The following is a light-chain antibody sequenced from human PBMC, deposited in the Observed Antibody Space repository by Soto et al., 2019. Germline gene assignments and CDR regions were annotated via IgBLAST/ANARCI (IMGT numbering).Light chain of an antibody. Sequence: QSVLTQPASVSGSPGQSITIPCTGTSSHVGGYNYVSWDQQHPGKAPKLMIYEVSNRPSGVSNRFSGSKSGNPASLTSSGLPAEDEGHYYCSSYTSSSTSYVFGTGTKLTVL. J-gene: IGLJ1*01. V-gene: IGLV2-14*01. CDR1: SSHVGGYNY. CDR2: EVS. CDR3: SSYTSSSTSYV.